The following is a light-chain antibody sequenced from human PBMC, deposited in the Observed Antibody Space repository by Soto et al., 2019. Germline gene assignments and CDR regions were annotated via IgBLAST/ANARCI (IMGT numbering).Light chain of an antibody. CDR3: QQYGTPLFT. J-gene: IGKJ3*01. CDR2: GAS. CDR1: QSVTNNF. V-gene: IGKV3-20*01. Sequence: IVLTQSPGTLSLSPGERATLSCGASQSVTNNFLAWYQQKPGQAPRLLIYGASSRATGVPDRFSGSGSGTDFTLTISRLEPGDFAVYYCQQYGTPLFTFGPGTKVXIK.